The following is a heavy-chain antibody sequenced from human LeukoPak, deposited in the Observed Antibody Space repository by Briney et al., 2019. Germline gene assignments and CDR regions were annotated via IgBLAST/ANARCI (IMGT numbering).Heavy chain of an antibody. J-gene: IGHJ4*02. CDR2: IYPGDSDT. D-gene: IGHD1-26*01. CDR3: ARRAPPNFDY. Sequence: GESLKISCEGSGYSFSTYWIGWVRQMPEKGLEWMGIIYPGDSDTRYSPTFQGQVTISVDKSISTAYLQWSSLKASDTAMYYCARRAPPNFDYWGQGTLVTVSS. V-gene: IGHV5-51*01. CDR1: GYSFSTYW.